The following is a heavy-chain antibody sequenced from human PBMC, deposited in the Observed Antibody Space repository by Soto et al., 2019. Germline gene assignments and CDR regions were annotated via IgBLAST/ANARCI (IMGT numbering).Heavy chain of an antibody. CDR2: ISGSGGST. V-gene: IGHV3-23*01. CDR3: AHIAAGGL. D-gene: IGHD6-13*01. Sequence: EVQLLESGGGLVQPGVSLRLSCAASGFTFSSYAMSWVRQAPGKGLEWVSAISGSGGSTYYADSVKGRFTISRDNSKNTLYLLMNSRIADDTAVYYCAHIAAGGLWGQGTLVTVSS. J-gene: IGHJ4*02. CDR1: GFTFSSYA.